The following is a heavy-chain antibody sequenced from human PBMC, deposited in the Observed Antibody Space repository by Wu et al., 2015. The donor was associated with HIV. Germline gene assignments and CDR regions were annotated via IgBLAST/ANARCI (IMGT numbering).Heavy chain of an antibody. CDR2: INHNSGGA. D-gene: IGHD3-10*01. CDR3: ARGGLSFGELLPLSDY. CDR1: GYSVSDYG. J-gene: IGHJ4*02. V-gene: IGHV1-2*02. Sequence: QVQLVQSGAEVKKPGTSVRVTCRASGYSVSDYGIHWIRQAPGQGLEWMGWINHNSGGATYAESFQGRVAMTRDTSINTAFMELSRLRSDDTAVYYCARGGLSFGELLPLSDYWGQGALVTVSS.